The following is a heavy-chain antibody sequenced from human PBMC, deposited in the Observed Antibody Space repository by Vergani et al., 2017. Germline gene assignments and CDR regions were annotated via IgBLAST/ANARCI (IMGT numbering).Heavy chain of an antibody. CDR3: AKYLRDSTDGLPDS. CDR2: IGKDGINT. CDR1: GFTFSNFG. V-gene: IGHV3-30*02. J-gene: IGHJ4*02. Sequence: QVQLVESGGGVVQRGGSLRLSCATSGFTFSNFGMHWIRQAPGKGLEWLASIGKDGINTRYRDAVKGRFTVTRDNSKDILYLQMDSLRSEDTALYYCAKYLRDSTDGLPDSWGPGTLVIVSS. D-gene: IGHD2-21*02.